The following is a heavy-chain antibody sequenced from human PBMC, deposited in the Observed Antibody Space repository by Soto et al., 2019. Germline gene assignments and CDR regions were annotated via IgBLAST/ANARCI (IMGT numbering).Heavy chain of an antibody. V-gene: IGHV3-23*01. CDR2: SSATGAGT. J-gene: IGHJ4*02. CDR1: GFTFSSYG. CDR3: AKDRLAGGNYGFYSDF. Sequence: EVQLLESGGGLVQPGGSLRLSCAASGFTFSSYGMTWVRQDPGKGLEWVSFSSATGAGTYYADSVKGRFTISRDNSKNTLYLQMTSLRADDTAVDYCAKDRLAGGNYGFYSDFWGQGALVSVSS. D-gene: IGHD1-7*01.